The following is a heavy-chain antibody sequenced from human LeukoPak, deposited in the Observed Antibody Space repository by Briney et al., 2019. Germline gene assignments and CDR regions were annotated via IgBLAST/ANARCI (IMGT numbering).Heavy chain of an antibody. CDR3: ARERPGGIRGVIPAPFDY. CDR1: GYSISSGYY. J-gene: IGHJ4*02. Sequence: SETLSLTCTVSGYSISSGYYWGWIRQPPGKGLEWIGSIYHSGSTYYNPSLKSRVTISVDTSKNQFSLKLSSVAAADTAVYYCARERPGGIRGVIPAPFDYWGQGTLVTVSS. D-gene: IGHD3-10*01. V-gene: IGHV4-38-2*02. CDR2: IYHSGST.